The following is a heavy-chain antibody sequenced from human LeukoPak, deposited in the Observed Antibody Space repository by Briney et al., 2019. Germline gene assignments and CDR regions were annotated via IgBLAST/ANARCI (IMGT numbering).Heavy chain of an antibody. CDR1: GFTFSCHW. CDR2: INGGGGST. Sequence: GSLRISCAASGFTFSCHWMKWVRPASRKGPEWVSAINGGGGSTYYADSVKGRFTISRDNSKNTLYLQMNSLRAEDTAVYYCAKAPGGIVGYWGQGTLVTVSS. V-gene: IGHV3-23*01. D-gene: IGHD3-16*01. CDR3: AKAPGGIVGY. J-gene: IGHJ4*02.